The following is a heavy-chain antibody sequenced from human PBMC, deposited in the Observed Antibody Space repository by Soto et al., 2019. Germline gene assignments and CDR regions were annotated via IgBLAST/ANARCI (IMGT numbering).Heavy chain of an antibody. D-gene: IGHD3-10*01. Sequence: ASVKGSCKASGYTFTSYGISWVRQAPGQGLEWMGWISAYNGNTNYAQKLQGRVTMTTDTSTNTAYMELRSLRSDDTAVYYCARDGSVRPNDAFDIWGQGTMVTVSS. J-gene: IGHJ3*02. CDR3: ARDGSVRPNDAFDI. CDR2: ISAYNGNT. CDR1: GYTFTSYG. V-gene: IGHV1-18*01.